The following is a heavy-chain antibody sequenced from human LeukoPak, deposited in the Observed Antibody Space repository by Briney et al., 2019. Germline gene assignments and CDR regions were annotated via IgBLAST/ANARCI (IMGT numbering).Heavy chain of an antibody. J-gene: IGHJ1*01. V-gene: IGHV3-23*01. Sequence: GGSLRLSCAASAFTFSSYAMNWVRQAPGKGLEWVSAISGSGGSTYYADSVKGRFTISRDNSKNTLYLQMNSLRAEDTAVYYCAKLSGSLTIEYFQKWGQSTLVTVSS. CDR3: AKLSGSLTIEYFQK. D-gene: IGHD1-26*01. CDR2: ISGSGGST. CDR1: AFTFSSYA.